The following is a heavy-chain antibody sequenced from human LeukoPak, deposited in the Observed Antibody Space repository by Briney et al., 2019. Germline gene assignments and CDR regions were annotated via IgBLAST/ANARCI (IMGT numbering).Heavy chain of an antibody. Sequence: PGGSLRLSCAASGFTFDDYAMHWVRHAPGKGLEWVSGISWNSGSIGYADSVKGRFAISRDNAKNSLYLQMNSLRAEDTALYYCAKAMGVVRTALDYWGQGTLVTVSS. D-gene: IGHD3-3*01. CDR3: AKAMGVVRTALDY. CDR2: ISWNSGSI. CDR1: GFTFDDYA. J-gene: IGHJ4*02. V-gene: IGHV3-9*01.